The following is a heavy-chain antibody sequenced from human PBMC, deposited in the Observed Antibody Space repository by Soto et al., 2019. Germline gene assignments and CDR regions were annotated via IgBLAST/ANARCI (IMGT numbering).Heavy chain of an antibody. J-gene: IGHJ4*02. CDR1: GFTFSSYW. CDR2: IKQDGSEK. V-gene: IGHV3-7*01. CDR3: ARDLPWVVGTVFDY. Sequence: GGSLRLSCAASGFTFSSYWMSWVRQAPGKGLEWVANIKQDGSEKYYVDSVKGRFTIFRDDAKNSLYLQMNSLRAEDTAVHYCARDLPWVVGTVFDYWGQGTLVTVSS. D-gene: IGHD1-26*01.